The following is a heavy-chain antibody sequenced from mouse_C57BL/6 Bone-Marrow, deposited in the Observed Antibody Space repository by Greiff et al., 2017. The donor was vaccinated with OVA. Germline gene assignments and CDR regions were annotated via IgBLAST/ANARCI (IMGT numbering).Heavy chain of an antibody. CDR1: GFTFSSYG. D-gene: IGHD1-1*01. CDR2: ISSGGSYT. J-gene: IGHJ2*01. Sequence: EVNVVESGGDLVKPGGSLKLSCAASGFTFSSYGMSWVRQTPDKRLEWVATISSGGSYTYYPDSVQGRFTISRDNAKNTLYLQMSSLKSEDTAMYDCARRGDYYGRTPYFDYWGQGTTLTVSS. CDR3: ARRGDYYGRTPYFDY. V-gene: IGHV5-6*02.